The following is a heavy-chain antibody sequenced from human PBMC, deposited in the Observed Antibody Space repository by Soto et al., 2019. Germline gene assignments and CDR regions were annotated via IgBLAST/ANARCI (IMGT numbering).Heavy chain of an antibody. CDR2: IYYSEST. V-gene: IGHV4-30-4*01. CDR1: GGSISSGDYS. Sequence: PSETLSLTCSVSGGSISSGDYSWSWIRQPPGKGLEWIGNIYYSESTYYNPSLKSRITINPDTSNNQLSLQLNSVTPDDTAVYYCARLIGNSWLDSWGQGTLVTVSS. CDR3: ARLIGNSWLDS. D-gene: IGHD2-8*01. J-gene: IGHJ5*01.